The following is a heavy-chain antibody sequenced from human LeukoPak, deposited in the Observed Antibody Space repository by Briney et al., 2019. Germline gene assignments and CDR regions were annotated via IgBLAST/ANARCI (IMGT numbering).Heavy chain of an antibody. J-gene: IGHJ6*03. CDR3: ARGVDCSSTSCYPPGYYYYMDV. V-gene: IGHV3-30-3*01. D-gene: IGHD2-2*01. CDR2: ISYDGSNK. Sequence: GGSLRLSCAASGFTFSSYAMHWVRQAPGKGLEWVAVISYDGSNKYYADSVKGRFTISRDNSKHTLYLQMHSLRAEDTAVYYCARGVDCSSTSCYPPGYYYYMDVWGKGTTVTVSS. CDR1: GFTFSSYA.